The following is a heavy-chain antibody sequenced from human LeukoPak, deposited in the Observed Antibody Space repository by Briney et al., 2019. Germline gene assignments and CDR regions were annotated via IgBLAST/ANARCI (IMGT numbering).Heavy chain of an antibody. Sequence: PGASLRLSCAASGFIFRNYAMSWVRQAPGKGLEWVSAITGSGDTTYYADSVKGRFTISRDNSKNTLYLQMNSLRAEDTAVYYCARGGGYCSGGSCYALDYWGQGTLVTVSS. CDR3: ARGGGYCSGGSCYALDY. V-gene: IGHV3-23*01. D-gene: IGHD2-15*01. CDR1: GFIFRNYA. CDR2: ITGSGDTT. J-gene: IGHJ4*02.